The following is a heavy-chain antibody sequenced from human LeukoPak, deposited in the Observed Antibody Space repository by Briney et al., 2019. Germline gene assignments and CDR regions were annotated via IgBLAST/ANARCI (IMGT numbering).Heavy chain of an antibody. CDR2: MNPNSGNT. V-gene: IGHV1-8*01. Sequence: ASVKVSCKASGYTFTSYDINWVRQATGQGLEWMGWMNPNSGNTGYAQKFQGRVTMTRNTSISTAYMELSSLRSEDTAVYYCAREGGITIFGVVDYYYYGMDVWGQGTTVTVSS. CDR3: AREGGITIFGVVDYYYYGMDV. CDR1: GYTFTSYD. D-gene: IGHD3-3*01. J-gene: IGHJ6*02.